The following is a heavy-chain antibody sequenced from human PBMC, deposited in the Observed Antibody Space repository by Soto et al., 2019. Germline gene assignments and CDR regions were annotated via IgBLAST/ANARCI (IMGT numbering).Heavy chain of an antibody. Sequence: EVQLVESGGGLVQPGGSLKLSCAASGFIFSGSAVHWVRQASGKGLAWVGRILSKAGNYATAYPASMKGRFTISRDDSENTAFLQMNSLKTEDTAVYYCIRGGSPYYYDYWGQGTRVAVSS. CDR2: ILSKAGNYAT. V-gene: IGHV3-73*01. CDR1: GFIFSGSA. J-gene: IGHJ4*02. CDR3: IRGGSPYYYDY.